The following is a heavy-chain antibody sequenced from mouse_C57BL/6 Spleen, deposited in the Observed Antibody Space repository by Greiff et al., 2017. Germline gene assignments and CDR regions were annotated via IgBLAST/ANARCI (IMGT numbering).Heavy chain of an antibody. D-gene: IGHD2-3*01. J-gene: IGHJ1*03. V-gene: IGHV1-18*01. CDR2: INPNNGGT. Sequence: DVKLQQSGPELVKPGASVKIPCTASGFTFNAYNMDWVQQRHGQSLEWIGGINPNNGGTVYNPTFKGKATLTVDTSASPAYMELRSLTAEDTAVYDCARFGYYGVDVWGTGTTVTVSS. CDR3: ARFGYYGVDV. CDR1: GFTFNAYN.